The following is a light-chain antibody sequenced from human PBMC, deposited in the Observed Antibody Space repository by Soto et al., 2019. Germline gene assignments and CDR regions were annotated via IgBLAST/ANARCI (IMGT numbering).Light chain of an antibody. CDR3: LQYNSYPWT. CDR1: QSFSTW. Sequence: DIQMTQSPSTLSASVGDRVTITCRASQSFSTWLAWYQQKPGKAPKLLIYKASNLESGVPSRFSGSGSGTEFTHTISSLQPDDFAAYYCLQYNSYPWTFGQGTKLEIK. CDR2: KAS. V-gene: IGKV1-5*03. J-gene: IGKJ2*02.